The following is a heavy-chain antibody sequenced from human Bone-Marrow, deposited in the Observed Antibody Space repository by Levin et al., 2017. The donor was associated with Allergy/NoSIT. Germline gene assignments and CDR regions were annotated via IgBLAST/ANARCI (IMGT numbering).Heavy chain of an antibody. D-gene: IGHD2-21*02. V-gene: IGHV4-34*01. CDR1: GGSLNPYY. J-gene: IGHJ4*02. CDR2: INHRGGT. CDR3: ARESMTDTRHYYDF. Sequence: SETLSLDCAVYGGSLNPYYWTWIRQPPGKGLEWIGEINHRGGTNYNPSLKSRLTISLDTSKNQFSLRLSSVTAADSAIYYCARESMTDTRHYYDFWGQGTLVTVSS.